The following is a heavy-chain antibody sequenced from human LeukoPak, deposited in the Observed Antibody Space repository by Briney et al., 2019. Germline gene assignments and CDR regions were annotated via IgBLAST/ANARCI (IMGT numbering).Heavy chain of an antibody. CDR1: GGSLSGDY. V-gene: IGHV4-59*01. J-gene: IGHJ3*02. CDR2: IYYTGTT. Sequence: SETLSLTCTVSGGSLSGDYWNWIRRPPGKGLEWIGYIYYTGTTDYSPSLKSRVTISLDMSKNQFSLKLRSVTAADTAVYYCARTNAFGNRGQGTMVTVSS. CDR3: ARTNAFGN.